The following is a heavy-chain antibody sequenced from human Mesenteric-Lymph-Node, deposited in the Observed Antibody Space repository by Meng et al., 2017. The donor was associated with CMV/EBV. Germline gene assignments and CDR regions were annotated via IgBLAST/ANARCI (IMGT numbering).Heavy chain of an antibody. CDR1: GEFISGSTNY. CDR3: VRHSSVAAPVDF. J-gene: IGHJ4*02. CDR2: TYYTGSS. D-gene: IGHD6-6*01. Sequence: VSGEFISGSTNYWAWIRQPPGKGLEWIGTTYYTGSSYFNPSLKSRVTISVDKPNNQFSLRLNSVTAADTAVYFCVRHSSVAAPVDFWGQGTLVTVSS. V-gene: IGHV4-39*01.